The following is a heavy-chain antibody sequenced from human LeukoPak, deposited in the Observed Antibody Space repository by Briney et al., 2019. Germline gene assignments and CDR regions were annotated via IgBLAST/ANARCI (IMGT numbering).Heavy chain of an antibody. V-gene: IGHV3-23*01. J-gene: IGHJ4*02. CDR3: AKGAYDYIEMGYFDY. CDR1: GFSLSNSD. CDR2: TIASSGST. Sequence: GGSVTLSCAASGFSLSNSDMSWLRQAPGKGLEWVSLTIASSGSTFYADSVKGRFTISRDNSKNTLYLQMNSLRAEDTAVYYCAKGAYDYIEMGYFDYWGQGTLVTVSS. D-gene: IGHD5-12*01.